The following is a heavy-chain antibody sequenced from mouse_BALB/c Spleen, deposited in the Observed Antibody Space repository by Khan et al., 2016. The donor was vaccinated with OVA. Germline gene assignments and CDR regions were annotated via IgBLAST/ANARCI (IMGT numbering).Heavy chain of an antibody. Sequence: EVKLEESGPGLVKPSQSLSLTCTVTGYSITSGYGWNWIRQFPGNKLEWMGYISYSGSTNYNPSLKSRISITRDTSEHQFFLQLNSVTTEDTATYYCARTARIKYWGQGTTLTVSS. CDR1: GYSITSGYG. V-gene: IGHV3-2*02. J-gene: IGHJ2*01. CDR2: ISYSGST. CDR3: ARTARIKY. D-gene: IGHD1-2*01.